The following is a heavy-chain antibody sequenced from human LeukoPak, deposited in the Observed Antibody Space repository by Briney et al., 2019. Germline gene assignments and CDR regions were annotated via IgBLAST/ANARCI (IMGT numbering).Heavy chain of an antibody. J-gene: IGHJ4*02. D-gene: IGHD3-22*01. Sequence: ASVKVSCKASGGTFSSYAISWVRQAPGQGLEWMGGIIPIFGTANYAQKFQGRVTITRNTSISTAYMELSSLRSEDTAVYYCARVSYDSSGYLFDYWGQGTLVTVSS. CDR1: GGTFSSYA. V-gene: IGHV1-69*05. CDR2: IIPIFGTA. CDR3: ARVSYDSSGYLFDY.